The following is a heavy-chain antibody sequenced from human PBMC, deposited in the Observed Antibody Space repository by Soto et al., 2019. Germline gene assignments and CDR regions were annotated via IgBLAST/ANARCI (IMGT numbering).Heavy chain of an antibody. Sequence: SETLSLTCTVSGGSISSSSYYWGWIRQPPGKGLEWIGSIYYSGSTYYNPSLKSRVTISVDTSKNQFSLKLSSVTAADTAVYYCASRVVAATIFYYYYGMDVWGQGTMVTVSS. CDR2: IYYSGST. V-gene: IGHV4-39*01. J-gene: IGHJ6*02. CDR1: GGSISSSSYY. CDR3: ASRVVAATIFYYYYGMDV. D-gene: IGHD2-15*01.